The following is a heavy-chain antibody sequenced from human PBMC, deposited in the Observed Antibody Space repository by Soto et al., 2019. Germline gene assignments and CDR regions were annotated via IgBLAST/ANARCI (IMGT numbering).Heavy chain of an antibody. J-gene: IGHJ4*02. Sequence: EVQLLESGGGLVQPGGSLSLSCAASAFTFNNYAMSWDRQAPGKGLEWVSGIGGSGRTTYYADSVKGRFTISRDNSNNTLFLQMNSLRAEDTAVYYCAKSRYSDSSGDFYDYWGQGTLVTVSS. CDR3: AKSRYSDSSGDFYDY. CDR2: IGGSGRTT. CDR1: AFTFNNYA. D-gene: IGHD3-22*01. V-gene: IGHV3-23*01.